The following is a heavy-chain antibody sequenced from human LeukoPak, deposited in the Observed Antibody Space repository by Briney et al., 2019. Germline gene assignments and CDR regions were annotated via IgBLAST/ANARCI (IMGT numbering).Heavy chain of an antibody. D-gene: IGHD3-22*01. V-gene: IGHV4-59*01. CDR1: GGSISNYH. J-gene: IGHJ4*02. CDR3: ARDRRVMYYYDTSGPTYFDY. CDR2: IYYSGST. Sequence: SETLSLTCTVSGGSISNYHWSWIRQPPGKGLEWIGYIYYSGSTNYNTSLNSRLTISIDTSKNQFSLNLSSVTAADTAVYYCARDRRVMYYYDTSGPTYFDYWGQGTLVTVSS.